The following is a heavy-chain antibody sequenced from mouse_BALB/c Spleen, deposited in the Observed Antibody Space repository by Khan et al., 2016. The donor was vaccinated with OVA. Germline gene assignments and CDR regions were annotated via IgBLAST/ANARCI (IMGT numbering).Heavy chain of an antibody. CDR1: GYSFSSYY. CDR3: TRSGYGSFAY. J-gene: IGHJ3*01. V-gene: IGHV1S81*02. CDR2: INPNNGGT. D-gene: IGHD2-2*01. Sequence: VQLQESGAELVKPGASVMMSCKASGYSFSSYYMYWVKQRPGQGLEWIGEINPNNGGTNFNEKFKTKATLTVDKSSNTAYMQLSSLTSEDSAVYYYTRSGYGSFAYWGQGTLVTVSA.